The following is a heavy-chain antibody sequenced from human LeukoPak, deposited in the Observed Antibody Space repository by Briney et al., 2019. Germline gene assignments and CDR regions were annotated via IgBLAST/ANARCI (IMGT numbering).Heavy chain of an antibody. CDR1: GGSISSSSYY. CDR3: ARDLGGSYYRIHPFDY. Sequence: SETLSLTCTVSGGSISSSSYYWGWIRQPPGKGLEWIGSIYYSGSIYYNPSLKSRVTISVDTSKNQFSLKLSSVTAADTAVYYCARDLGGSYYRIHPFDYWGQGTLVTVSS. J-gene: IGHJ4*02. CDR2: IYYSGSI. V-gene: IGHV4-39*07. D-gene: IGHD1-26*01.